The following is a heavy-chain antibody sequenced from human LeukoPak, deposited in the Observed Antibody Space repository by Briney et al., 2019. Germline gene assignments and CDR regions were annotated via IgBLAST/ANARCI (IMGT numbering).Heavy chain of an antibody. D-gene: IGHD3-10*01. CDR2: ISGSGGST. CDR3: AKDQGYYGSGSYYEFNWFDP. CDR1: GFPFSSYA. J-gene: IGHJ5*02. V-gene: IGHV3-23*01. Sequence: GGSLRLPCAASGFPFSSYAMSWVRQARGKGLEWGSAISGSGGSTYYADSVKGRFTISRDNSKNTLYLQMNSLRAEDTAVYYCAKDQGYYGSGSYYEFNWFDPWGQGTLVTVSS.